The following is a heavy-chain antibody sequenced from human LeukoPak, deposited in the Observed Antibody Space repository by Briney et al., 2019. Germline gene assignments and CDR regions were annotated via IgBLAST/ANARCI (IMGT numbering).Heavy chain of an antibody. V-gene: IGHV3-21*01. CDR2: ISSSSSYI. CDR1: GGSISSSS. CDR3: EKDLKAYHGSGSPYVDN. J-gene: IGHJ4*02. Sequence: ESLSLTCTVSGGSISSSSYYWGWIRQPPGKGLEWVSSISSSSSYIYYADSVKGRFTISRDTSRNTLYLQMKSLRAEDTAVYYCEKDLKAYHGSGSPYVDNWGQGTLVTVSS. D-gene: IGHD3-10*01.